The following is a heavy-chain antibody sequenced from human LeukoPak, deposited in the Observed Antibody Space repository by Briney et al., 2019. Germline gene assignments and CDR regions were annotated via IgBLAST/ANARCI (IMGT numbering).Heavy chain of an antibody. D-gene: IGHD2-2*01. Sequence: SVKVSCKASGGTFSSYAISWVRQAPGQGLEWMGGIIPIFGTANYAQKFQGRVTITADESTSTAYMELSSLRSEDTAVYYYARDNAPGYCSSTSCYFSRDWFDPWGQGTLVTVSS. V-gene: IGHV1-69*01. CDR1: GGTFSSYA. CDR2: IIPIFGTA. CDR3: ARDNAPGYCSSTSCYFSRDWFDP. J-gene: IGHJ5*02.